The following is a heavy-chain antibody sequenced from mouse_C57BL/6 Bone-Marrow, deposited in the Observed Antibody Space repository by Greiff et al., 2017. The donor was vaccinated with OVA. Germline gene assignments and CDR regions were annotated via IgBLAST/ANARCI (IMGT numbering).Heavy chain of an antibody. CDR3: ARRGTVVAKGLYDMDD. Sequence: VQLQQPGAELVKPGASVKLSCKASGYTFTSYWMQWVKQRPGQGLEWIGEIDPSDSYTNYNQKFKGKATLTVDTSSSTAYMQLSSLTSEDSAVYYCARRGTVVAKGLYDMDDWGQGTSVTVSS. D-gene: IGHD1-1*01. CDR2: IDPSDSYT. J-gene: IGHJ4*01. CDR1: GYTFTSYW. V-gene: IGHV1-50*01.